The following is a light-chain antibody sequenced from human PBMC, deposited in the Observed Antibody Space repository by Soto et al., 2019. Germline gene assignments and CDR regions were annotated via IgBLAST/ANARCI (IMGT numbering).Light chain of an antibody. CDR3: QSYDSGTVV. CDR1: SGSIASNY. Sequence: NFMLTQPHSVSESPGKTITISCTRSSGSIASNYVQWFQQRPGSAPSTVIYEHNERPSGVPGRFSGSIDSSSNSASLTISGLTTEDEADYYCQSYDSGTVVFGGGTKLTVL. V-gene: IGLV6-57*04. CDR2: EHN. J-gene: IGLJ2*01.